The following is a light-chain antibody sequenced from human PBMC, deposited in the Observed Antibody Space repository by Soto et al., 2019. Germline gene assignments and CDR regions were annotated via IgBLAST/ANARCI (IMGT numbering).Light chain of an antibody. CDR2: DTS. J-gene: IGKJ1*01. V-gene: IGKV3-11*01. CDR1: QTVHSL. Sequence: EIVLTQSPATLSLSPGERATLSCRASQTVHSLLAWYQQRHGQAPRLLLYDTSHRATGIPARFSGSGSGTDYTLTISSLEPEDFAVYYCQQRAKWWTFGQGTKVEIK. CDR3: QQRAKWWT.